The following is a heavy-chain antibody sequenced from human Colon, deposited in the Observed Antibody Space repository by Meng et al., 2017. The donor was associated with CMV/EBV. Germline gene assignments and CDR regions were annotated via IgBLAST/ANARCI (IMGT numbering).Heavy chain of an antibody. J-gene: IGHJ4*02. CDR2: ISGSGGTT. Sequence: AASGFTFNNYAMSWVRQAPGKGLKWGAAISGSGGTTHYTDSVKGRFTISRDNSKRTLYLQMNSLTAEDTAVYFCAKDGAEFLEWFDYWGQGTLVTVSS. CDR3: AKDGAEFLEWFDY. V-gene: IGHV3-23*01. CDR1: GFTFNNYA. D-gene: IGHD3-3*01.